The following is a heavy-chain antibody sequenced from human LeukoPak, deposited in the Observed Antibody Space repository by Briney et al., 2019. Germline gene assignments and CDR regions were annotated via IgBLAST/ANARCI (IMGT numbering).Heavy chain of an antibody. CDR2: ISGSGGST. Sequence: QPGGSLRLSCAASGFTFSSYAMSWVRQAPGKGLEWVSAISGSGGSTYYADSVKGRFTISRDNSKNTLYLQMNSLRAEDTAVYYCVGPIEPGDAFDIWGQGTMVTVSS. V-gene: IGHV3-23*01. CDR1: GFTFSSYA. J-gene: IGHJ3*02. CDR3: VGPIEPGDAFDI. D-gene: IGHD1-14*01.